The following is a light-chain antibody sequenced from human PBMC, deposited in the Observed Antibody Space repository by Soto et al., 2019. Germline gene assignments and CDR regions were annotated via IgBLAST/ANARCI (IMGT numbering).Light chain of an antibody. V-gene: IGKV1-5*03. J-gene: IGKJ1*01. CDR1: QSISTW. CDR3: QQYNDYPWT. Sequence: DIQMTQSPSTLSASVGDRVTITCRASQSISTWLAWFQQKPGKAPKLLIYKASSLEGGVPSRFSGSGSETEFTVTISSLQPDDLATYYCQQYNDYPWTFGQGTKVDIK. CDR2: KAS.